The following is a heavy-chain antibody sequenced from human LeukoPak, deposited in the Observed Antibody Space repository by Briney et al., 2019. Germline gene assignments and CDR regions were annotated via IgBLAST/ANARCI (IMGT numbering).Heavy chain of an antibody. J-gene: IGHJ4*02. Sequence: GGSLRLSCAASGFTFSSYAMSWVRQAPGKGLEWVSAISGSGGSTYYADSVKGRFTISRDNSKNTLYLQMNSLRAEDTAVYYCAKGSSNWRDYYYFDYWGQGTLVTVSS. CDR2: ISGSGGST. D-gene: IGHD6-13*01. CDR1: GFTFSSYA. CDR3: AKGSSNWRDYYYFDY. V-gene: IGHV3-23*01.